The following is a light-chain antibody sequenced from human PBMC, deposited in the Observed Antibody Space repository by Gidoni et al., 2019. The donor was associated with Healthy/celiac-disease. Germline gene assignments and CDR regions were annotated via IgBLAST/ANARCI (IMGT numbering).Light chain of an antibody. CDR1: QSVSSY. Sequence: EIVFTQSPATLSLSPGERATLSCRASQSVSSYLAWYQQKPGQAPRLLIYDASNRATGIPARFSGSGSGTDFTLTISSLEPEDFAVYYCQQRSIWPWTFGQGTKVEIK. J-gene: IGKJ1*01. CDR2: DAS. V-gene: IGKV3-11*01. CDR3: QQRSIWPWT.